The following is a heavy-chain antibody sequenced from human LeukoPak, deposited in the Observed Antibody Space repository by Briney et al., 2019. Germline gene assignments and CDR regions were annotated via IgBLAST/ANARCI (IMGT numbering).Heavy chain of an antibody. CDR2: VSRDGISK. CDR3: AREIPNAFDI. J-gene: IGHJ3*02. CDR1: GFTFSNYP. V-gene: IGHV3-30-3*01. Sequence: PGGSLRLSCAASGFTFSNYPTHWVRQAPGKGLEWVAVVSRDGISKYYPDSVRGRFTISRDNSKNTLYLEVNSLRSEDTAVFYCAREIPNAFDIWGQGTMVTVSS.